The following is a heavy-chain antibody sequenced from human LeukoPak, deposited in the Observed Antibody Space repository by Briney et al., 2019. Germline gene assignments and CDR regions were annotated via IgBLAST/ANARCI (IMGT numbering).Heavy chain of an antibody. CDR3: ARPDQRGYTYGYSAFDI. CDR2: IYYSGST. J-gene: IGHJ3*02. V-gene: IGHV4-39*01. D-gene: IGHD5-18*01. CDR1: AGSISSSNYY. Sequence: PSETLSLTCTVSAGSISSSNYYWGWIRQPPGKGLEWIGSIYYSGSTYYNPSLKSRVTISADTSKNQFSLKLSSVTAADTAVYYCARPDQRGYTYGYSAFDIWGQGTMVTVSS.